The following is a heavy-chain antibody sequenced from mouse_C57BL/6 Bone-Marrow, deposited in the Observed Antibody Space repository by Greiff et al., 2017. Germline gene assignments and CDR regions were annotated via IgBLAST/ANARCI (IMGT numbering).Heavy chain of an antibody. J-gene: IGHJ2*01. CDR2: INPNNGGT. V-gene: IGHV1-26*01. CDR3: AVENFDY. Sequence: ASVKISCKASGYTFTDYYMNWVKQSHGKSLEWIGDINPNNGGTSYNQKFKGKATLTVDKSSSTAYMELRSLTSEDSAVYYCAVENFDYWGQGTTLTVSS. CDR1: GYTFTDYY.